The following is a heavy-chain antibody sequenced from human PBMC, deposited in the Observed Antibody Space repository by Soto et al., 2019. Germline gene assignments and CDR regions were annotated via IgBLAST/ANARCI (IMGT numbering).Heavy chain of an antibody. Sequence: PGGSLRLSCAASGFTFSSYGMHWVRQAPGKGLEWVAVISYDGSNKYYADSVKGRFTISRDNSKNTLYLQMNSLRAEDTAVYYCAKDLEMATTLDYWGQGTLVTVS. CDR3: AKDLEMATTLDY. CDR2: ISYDGSNK. D-gene: IGHD3-3*01. CDR1: GFTFSSYG. V-gene: IGHV3-30*18. J-gene: IGHJ4*02.